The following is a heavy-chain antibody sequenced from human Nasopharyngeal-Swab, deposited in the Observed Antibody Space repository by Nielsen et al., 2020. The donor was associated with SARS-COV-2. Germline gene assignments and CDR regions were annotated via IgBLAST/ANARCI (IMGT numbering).Heavy chain of an antibody. CDR3: AREGGGGYDILTYYYYMDV. D-gene: IGHD3-9*01. V-gene: IGHV4-4*02. Sequence: VRQAPGEGLEWIGEIYHSGSTNYNPSLKSRVTISVDKSKNQFSLKLSSVTAADTAVYYCAREGGGGYDILTYYYYMDVWGKGTTVTVSS. J-gene: IGHJ6*03. CDR2: IYHSGST.